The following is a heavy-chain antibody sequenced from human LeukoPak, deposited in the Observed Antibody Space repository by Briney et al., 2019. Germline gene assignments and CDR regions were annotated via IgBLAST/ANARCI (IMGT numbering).Heavy chain of an antibody. J-gene: IGHJ6*03. CDR3: ARGPRTGRSPMDV. V-gene: IGHV3-33*01. CDR1: GFTFSSYG. Sequence: GGSLRLSCAASGFTFSSYGMHWVRQAPGKGLEWVAVIWYDGSNKYYGDSVKGRFTISRDNSKKTLYLQMNSLRAEDTAVYYCARGPRTGRSPMDVWGKGTTVTVSS. CDR2: IWYDGSNK. D-gene: IGHD7-27*01.